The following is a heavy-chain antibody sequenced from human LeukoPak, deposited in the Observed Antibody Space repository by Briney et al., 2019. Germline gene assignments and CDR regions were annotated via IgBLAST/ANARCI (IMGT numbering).Heavy chain of an antibody. CDR3: AGTFYYDNSGYFRFDY. CDR2: IYDTGST. D-gene: IGHD3-22*01. Sequence: PSETLSLTCTVSGGSISSHYWSWLRQSPGKGLEWIGYIYDTGSTNYNPSLKSRVTISVDMSKNQFSLKLTSVTAADTAVYFCAGTFYYDNSGYFRFDYWGQGTLVTVSS. J-gene: IGHJ4*02. CDR1: GGSISSHY. V-gene: IGHV4-59*08.